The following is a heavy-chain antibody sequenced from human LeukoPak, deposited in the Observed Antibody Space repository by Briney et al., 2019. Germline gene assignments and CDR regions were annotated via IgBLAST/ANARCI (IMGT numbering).Heavy chain of an antibody. CDR1: GFTFSSYG. CDR2: ISCDGSHK. Sequence: PGGSLRLSCAASGFTFSSYGMHWVRQAPGKGLEWVAVISCDGSHKSYADSVKGRFTISRDNSKNTLYLQMNSLRAEDTAVYHCAKGFDSSGYYQPLPFDYWGQGTLVTVSS. CDR3: AKGFDSSGYYQPLPFDY. D-gene: IGHD3-22*01. J-gene: IGHJ4*02. V-gene: IGHV3-30*18.